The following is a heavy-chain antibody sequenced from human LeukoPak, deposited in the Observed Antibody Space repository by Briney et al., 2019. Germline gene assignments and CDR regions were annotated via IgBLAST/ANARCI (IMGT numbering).Heavy chain of an antibody. D-gene: IGHD1-26*01. J-gene: IGHJ6*02. Sequence: GGSLRLSCAASGFTFSSYGMHWVRQAPGKGLEWVSVISYDGSNKYYADSVKGRFTISRDNSKNTLYLQMNSLRAEDTAVYYCAKEAHSCIVGATCYYGMDVWGQGTTVTVSS. CDR1: GFTFSSYG. V-gene: IGHV3-30*18. CDR2: ISYDGSNK. CDR3: AKEAHSCIVGATCYYGMDV.